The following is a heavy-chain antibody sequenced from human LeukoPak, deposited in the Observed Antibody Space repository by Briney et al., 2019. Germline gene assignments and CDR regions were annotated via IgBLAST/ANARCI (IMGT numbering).Heavy chain of an antibody. Sequence: PSETLSLTCTVSGGSISSYYWSWIRQPPGKGLEWIGYIYYSGSTNYNPSLKSRVTISVDTSKNQFSLKLSSVTAADTAVYYCARDPSTGDPGYWGQGTLVTVSS. V-gene: IGHV4-59*01. CDR1: GGSISSYY. CDR2: IYYSGST. J-gene: IGHJ4*02. D-gene: IGHD7-27*01. CDR3: ARDPSTGDPGY.